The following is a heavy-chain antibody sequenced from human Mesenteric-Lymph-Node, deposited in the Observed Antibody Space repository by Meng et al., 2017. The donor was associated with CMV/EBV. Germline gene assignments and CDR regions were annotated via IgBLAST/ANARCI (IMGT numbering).Heavy chain of an antibody. Sequence: SVKVSCKASGGTFSSYAISWVRQAPGQGLEWMGGIIPIFGTANYAQKFQGRVTITTDESTSTAYMELSSLRSEDTAVYYCARGVAARPLYYYGMDVWGQGTTVTVSS. CDR1: GGTFSSYA. V-gene: IGHV1-69*05. J-gene: IGHJ6*02. CDR2: IIPIFGTA. CDR3: ARGVAARPLYYYGMDV. D-gene: IGHD6-6*01.